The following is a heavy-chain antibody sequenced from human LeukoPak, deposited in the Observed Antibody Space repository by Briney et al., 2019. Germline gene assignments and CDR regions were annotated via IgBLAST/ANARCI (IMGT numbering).Heavy chain of an antibody. CDR3: ARGRGPVDTKYGMDV. Sequence: SETLSLTCTVSGYSISSGYYWGWIRQPPGKGLEWIGYIYYSGSTYYNPSLKSRVTISVDTSKNQFSLKLSSVTAADTAVYYCARGRGPVDTKYGMDVWGQGTTVTVSS. CDR2: IYYSGST. V-gene: IGHV4-38-2*02. CDR1: GYSISSGYY. J-gene: IGHJ6*02. D-gene: IGHD5-18*01.